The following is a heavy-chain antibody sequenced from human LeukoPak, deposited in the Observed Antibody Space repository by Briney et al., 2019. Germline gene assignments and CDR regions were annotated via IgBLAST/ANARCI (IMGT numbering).Heavy chain of an antibody. J-gene: IGHJ5*02. CDR1: GGSISSSSYY. V-gene: IGHV4-39*01. D-gene: IGHD6-6*01. CDR2: IYYSGST. Sequence: PSETLSLTCTVSGGSISSSSYYWGWIRQPPGKGLEWIGSIYYSGSTYYNPSLKSRVTISVDTSKNQFSLKLSSVTAADTAVYYCARQDLSSRWFDPWGQGTLVTVSS. CDR3: ARQDLSSRWFDP.